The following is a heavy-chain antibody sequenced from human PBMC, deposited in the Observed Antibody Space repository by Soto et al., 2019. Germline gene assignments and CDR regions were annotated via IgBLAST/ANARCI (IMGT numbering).Heavy chain of an antibody. V-gene: IGHV3-23*01. CDR2: ISGSGGST. J-gene: IGHJ4*02. D-gene: IGHD1-26*01. CDR1: GFTFSSYA. Sequence: GGSLRLSCAASGFTFSSYAMSWVRQAPGKGLEWVSAISGSGGSTYYADSVKGRFTISRDNSKNTLYLQMNSLRAEDTAVYYCVRKGPRLLYSGSRIDYWGQGTLVTVSS. CDR3: VRKGPRLLYSGSRIDY.